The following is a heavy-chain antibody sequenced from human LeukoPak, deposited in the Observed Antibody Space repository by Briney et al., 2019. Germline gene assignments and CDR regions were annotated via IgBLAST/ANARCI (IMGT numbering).Heavy chain of an antibody. CDR2: INGNGGST. V-gene: IGHV3-20*04. Sequence: GGSLRLSCAASGFIFDDYDMTWVRQAPGKGLEWVSGINGNGGSTGYADSVKGRFTISRDNAKNSLYLQMNSLRAEDTAFYYCARGWELPYYFDFWGQGTLVTVSS. D-gene: IGHD1-26*01. CDR3: ARGWELPYYFDF. CDR1: GFIFDDYD. J-gene: IGHJ4*02.